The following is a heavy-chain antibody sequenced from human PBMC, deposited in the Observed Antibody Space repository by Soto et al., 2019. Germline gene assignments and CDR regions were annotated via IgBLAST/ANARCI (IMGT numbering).Heavy chain of an antibody. D-gene: IGHD2-2*01. CDR1: GFTFSSYW. CDR3: ARDPTSCFFDL. J-gene: IGHJ2*01. Sequence: EVQLVESGGGLVQPGGSLRLSCAASGFTFSSYWMHWVRQAPGKGLLWVSRINVDGSTTTYADSVKGRFTISRDNARNTVYLQMSSLRGEDTAVYYCARDPTSCFFDLWGRGTLVTVSS. CDR2: INVDGSTT. V-gene: IGHV3-74*01.